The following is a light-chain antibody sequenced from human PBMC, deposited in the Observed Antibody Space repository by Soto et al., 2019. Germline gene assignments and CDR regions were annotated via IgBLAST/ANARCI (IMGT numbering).Light chain of an antibody. J-gene: IGKJ4*01. CDR2: GAS. CDR1: QRVTTTY. CDR3: QQYGNSPALT. Sequence: EIVLAQSPDTLACAGVHRATLSCRPIQRVTTTYLAWYQQRPGQAPRLLIYGASNRATGIPDRFSGSGSGTEFILTISGLEPEDFAVYYCQQYGNSPALTFGGGTKVDIK. V-gene: IGKV3-20*01.